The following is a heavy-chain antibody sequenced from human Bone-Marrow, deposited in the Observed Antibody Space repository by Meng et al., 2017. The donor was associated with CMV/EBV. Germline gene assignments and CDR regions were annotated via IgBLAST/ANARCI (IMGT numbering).Heavy chain of an antibody. Sequence: GSLRLSCNVSGVSVSSTSYYWGWIRQPQGKGLEWIGSIHYGVGTYQNPSLKSRVTISVDTSKNQFSLKVTSMTAADTAVYYCVSGYGWFDPWGQRTLVNVAS. CDR1: GVSVSSTSYY. V-gene: IGHV4-39*07. J-gene: IGHJ5*02. CDR3: VSGYGWFDP. CDR2: IHYGVGT. D-gene: IGHD5-12*01.